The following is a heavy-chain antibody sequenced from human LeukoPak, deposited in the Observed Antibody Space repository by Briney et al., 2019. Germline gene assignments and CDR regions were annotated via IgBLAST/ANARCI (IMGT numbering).Heavy chain of an antibody. Sequence: GGSLRLSCAASGFTFSSYGMHWVRQAPGKGLEWVAVISYDGSNKYYADSVKGRFTISRDNSKNTLYLQMNSLRAEDTAVYYCAKSNGVVRGGDWFDPWGQGTLVTVSS. CDR1: GFTFSSYG. J-gene: IGHJ5*02. CDR3: AKSNGVVRGGDWFDP. CDR2: ISYDGSNK. D-gene: IGHD3-10*01. V-gene: IGHV3-30*18.